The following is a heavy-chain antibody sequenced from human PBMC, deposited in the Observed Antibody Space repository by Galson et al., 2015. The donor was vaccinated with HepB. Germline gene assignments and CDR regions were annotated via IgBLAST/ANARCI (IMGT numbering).Heavy chain of an antibody. CDR2: ISGSGGST. Sequence: SLRLSCAASGFTFSSYAMTWVRQAPGKGLEWVSGISGSGGSTYYADSVKGRFSISRDNSKITLYLQLNSLRAEDTAVYYRAAYASGSYYNSQNYWGQGTLVTVSS. V-gene: IGHV3-23*01. CDR3: AAYASGSYYNSQNY. D-gene: IGHD3-10*01. J-gene: IGHJ4*02. CDR1: GFTFSSYA.